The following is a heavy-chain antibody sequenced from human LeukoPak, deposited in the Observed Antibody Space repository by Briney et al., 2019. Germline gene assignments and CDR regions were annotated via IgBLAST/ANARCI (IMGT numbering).Heavy chain of an antibody. CDR2: IYPGDSDT. D-gene: IGHD2-2*01. J-gene: IGHJ4*02. V-gene: IGHV5-51*01. Sequence: GESLKISCKGSGYSFTSYWIGWVRQMPGKGLEWMGIIYPGDSDTRYSPSFQGQVTISADKSTSTAYLQWSSLKASDTAMYYCARVVVPAAIQYYFDYWGQGTLVTVSS. CDR3: ARVVVPAAIQYYFDY. CDR1: GYSFTSYW.